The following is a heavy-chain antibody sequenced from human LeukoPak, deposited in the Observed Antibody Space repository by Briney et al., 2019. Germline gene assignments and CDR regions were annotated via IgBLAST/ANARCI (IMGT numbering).Heavy chain of an antibody. CDR1: GFTFSSYV. CDR2: IWYDGSNK. J-gene: IGHJ4*02. CDR3: ARDPERYYYDSSGYYPHY. V-gene: IGHV3-33*01. Sequence: GGSLRLSCAASGFTFSSYVVHWVRQAPGKGLEWVALIWYDGSNKYYADSVKGRFTISRDNSKNTLYLQMNSLRAEETAVYYCARDPERYYYDSSGYYPHYWGQGTLVTVSS. D-gene: IGHD3-22*01.